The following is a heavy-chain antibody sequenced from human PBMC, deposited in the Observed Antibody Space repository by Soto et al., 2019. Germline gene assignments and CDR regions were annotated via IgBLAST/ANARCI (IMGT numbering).Heavy chain of an antibody. V-gene: IGHV4-30-4*01. CDR1: GGSISSGDYY. CDR2: IYYSGST. CDR3: ARGRGSSITMVRGVTNWFDP. Sequence: SETLSLTCTVSGGSISSGDYYWSWIRQPPGKVLEWIGYIYYSGSTYYNPSLKSRVTISVDTSKNQFSLKLSSVTAADTAVYYCARGRGSSITMVRGVTNWFDPWGQGTLVTVSS. D-gene: IGHD3-10*01. J-gene: IGHJ5*02.